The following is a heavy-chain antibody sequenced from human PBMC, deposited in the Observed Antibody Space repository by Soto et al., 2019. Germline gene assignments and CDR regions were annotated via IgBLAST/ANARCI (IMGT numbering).Heavy chain of an antibody. CDR3: AAIDCSGGSCYFGGS. V-gene: IGHV3-74*01. J-gene: IGHJ3*01. Sequence: EVQLVESGGGLVQPGGSLRLSCAASGFTFSSYWMHWVRQAPGKGLVWVSRINSDGSSTSYADSVKGRFTISRDNAKNTLYLHMNSLRSEDTAVYYCAAIDCSGGSCYFGGSWGQGTMVTVSS. CDR2: INSDGSST. D-gene: IGHD2-15*01. CDR1: GFTFSSYW.